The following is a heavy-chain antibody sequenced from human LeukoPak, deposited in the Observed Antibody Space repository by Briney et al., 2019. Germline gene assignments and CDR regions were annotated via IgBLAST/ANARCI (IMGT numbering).Heavy chain of an antibody. V-gene: IGHV1-2*02. D-gene: IGHD4-23*01. CDR1: GYTFTVYY. J-gene: IGHJ5*02. CDR3: ARSDYGGKGAGDNWLDP. CDR2: INPNSGGT. Sequence: ASVKVSCKASGYTFTVYYIYWVRQAPGQGLEWMGWINPNSGGTNYAQKFQGRVTMTRDTSISTAYMELSRVTSDDTAVYYCARSDYGGKGAGDNWLDPWGQGTLATVSS.